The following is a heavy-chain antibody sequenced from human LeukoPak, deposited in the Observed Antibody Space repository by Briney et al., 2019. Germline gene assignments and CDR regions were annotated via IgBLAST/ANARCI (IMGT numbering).Heavy chain of an antibody. CDR1: GFNFADSA. V-gene: IGHV3-23*01. CDR2: ISFNGRNT. J-gene: IGHJ4*02. Sequence: GGSLRLSCAASGFNFADSAMSWVRQTPRKGLEWVSLISFNGRNTYYGDSVKGRFTISRDNSKDTLYLQMNSLRVEDTAVYYCARAPGYYFDYWGQGTPVTVSS. CDR3: ARAPGYYFDY.